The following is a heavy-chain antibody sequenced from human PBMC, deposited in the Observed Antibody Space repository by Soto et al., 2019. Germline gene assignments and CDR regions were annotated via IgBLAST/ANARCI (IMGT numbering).Heavy chain of an antibody. Sequence: EVQVVESGGGLVQPGESLRLSCAASGFRYRDHWMSWVRQAPGKGPEWVANIHPDLSDISYVDSVKGRFIISRDNAKNSVYLQMNSLRVEDTAIYYCVRGHGWFDPWGQGALVTVSS. CDR1: GFRYRDHW. CDR2: IHPDLSDI. CDR3: VRGHGWFDP. V-gene: IGHV3-7*01. J-gene: IGHJ5*02.